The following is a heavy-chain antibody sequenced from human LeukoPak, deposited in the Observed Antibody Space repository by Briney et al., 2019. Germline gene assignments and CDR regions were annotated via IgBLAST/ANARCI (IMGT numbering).Heavy chain of an antibody. CDR1: GYTFTSYG. Sequence: ASVEVSCKASGYTFTSYGISWVRQAPGQGLEWMGWISAYNGNTNYAQKLQGRVTMTTDTSTSTAYMELRSLRSDDTAVYYCARERVDYDILTGYRPLNWFDPWGQGTLVTVSS. J-gene: IGHJ5*02. D-gene: IGHD3-9*01. V-gene: IGHV1-18*01. CDR2: ISAYNGNT. CDR3: ARERVDYDILTGYRPLNWFDP.